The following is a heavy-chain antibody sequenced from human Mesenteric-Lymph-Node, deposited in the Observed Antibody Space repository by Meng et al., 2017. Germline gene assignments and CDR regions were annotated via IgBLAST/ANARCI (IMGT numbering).Heavy chain of an antibody. CDR3: TTQRGDY. CDR1: GFTCSNAW. J-gene: IGHJ4*02. Sequence: EVQLGDAGGGLVKPGGSLRPSCAASGFTCSNAWMSWVRQAPGKGLECVGRIKSKSDGGTTDYAAPVKGRFAISRDDSKNTLFLQMNSLKTEDTAVYYCTTQRGDYWGQGALVTVSS. V-gene: IGHV3-15*01. D-gene: IGHD6-25*01. CDR2: IKSKSDGGTT.